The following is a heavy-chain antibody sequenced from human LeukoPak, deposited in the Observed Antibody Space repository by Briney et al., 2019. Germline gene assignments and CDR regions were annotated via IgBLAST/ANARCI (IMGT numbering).Heavy chain of an antibody. CDR3: GKDIGCVGDGFADHCGFDH. CDR1: GFTFSSYS. CDR2: ISDTSATI. V-gene: IGHV3-48*04. D-gene: IGHD5-24*01. Sequence: GGSLRLSCAAAGFTFSSYSINWVRQAPGKGLEWVSYISDTSATIYYYAESVRGRFTISRDNTKNSLYLQMSSLRAEDTALYYWGKDIGCVGDGFADHCGFDHWGQGTLVTVSS. J-gene: IGHJ4*02.